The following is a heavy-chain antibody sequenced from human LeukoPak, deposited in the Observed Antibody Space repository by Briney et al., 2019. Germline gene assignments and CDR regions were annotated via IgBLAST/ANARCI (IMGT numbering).Heavy chain of an antibody. CDR3: ARGNYDFWSGYSATFDY. Sequence: GGSLRLSCAASGFTFSSYSMNWVRQAPGKGLEWVSSISSSSSYIYYADSVKGRFTISRDNAKNSLYLQMNSLRAEDTAVYYCARGNYDFWSGYSATFDYWGQGTLVTVSS. D-gene: IGHD3-3*01. J-gene: IGHJ4*02. V-gene: IGHV3-21*01. CDR1: GFTFSSYS. CDR2: ISSSSSYI.